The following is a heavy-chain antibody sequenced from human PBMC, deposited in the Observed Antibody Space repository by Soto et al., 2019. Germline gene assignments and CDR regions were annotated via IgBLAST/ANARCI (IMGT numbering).Heavy chain of an antibody. CDR3: AKDGVTTVTHNYYYYGMDV. J-gene: IGHJ6*02. CDR1: GFTFSSYG. D-gene: IGHD4-17*01. Sequence: PGGSLRLSCAASGFTFSSYGMHWVRQAPGKGLEWVAVISYDGSNKYYADSVKGRFTISRDNSKNTLYLQMNSLRAEDTAVYYCAKDGVTTVTHNYYYYGMDVWGQGTTVTVS. CDR2: ISYDGSNK. V-gene: IGHV3-30*18.